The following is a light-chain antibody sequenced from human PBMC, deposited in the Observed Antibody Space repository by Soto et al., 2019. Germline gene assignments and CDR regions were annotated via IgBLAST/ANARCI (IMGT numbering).Light chain of an antibody. V-gene: IGLV3-1*01. CDR3: QAWDSKMGV. CDR2: QDN. CDR1: KLGDKY. J-gene: IGLJ1*01. Sequence: SYGLTQPPSVSVSPGQTASITCSGDKLGDKYACWYQQKPGQSAVLVIYQDNKRPSGIPERFSGSNSGNTATLTISGTQAMDEADYFCQAWDSKMGVFGTGAKVTVL.